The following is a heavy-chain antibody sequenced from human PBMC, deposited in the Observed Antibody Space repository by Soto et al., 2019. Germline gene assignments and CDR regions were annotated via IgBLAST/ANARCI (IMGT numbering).Heavy chain of an antibody. D-gene: IGHD3-22*01. CDR1: GYTFTRNG. Sequence: QVHLVQSGTEVKKPGASVNVSCKTSGYTFTRNGISWVRQAPGQGLEWMGWISPKSGNIKYAQKSQGRGIIATDTSTSTAYTELRSPRSDDTAAYYCVKGRDSNSSPSRDVWGPGTTVTVSS. V-gene: IGHV1-18*01. J-gene: IGHJ6*02. CDR2: ISPKSGNI. CDR3: VKGRDSNSSPSRDV.